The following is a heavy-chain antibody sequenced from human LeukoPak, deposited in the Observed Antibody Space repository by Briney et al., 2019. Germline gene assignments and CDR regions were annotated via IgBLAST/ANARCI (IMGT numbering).Heavy chain of an antibody. CDR3: ARKKPGYYDFWSGYSVDFDY. CDR1: GYTFTSYG. V-gene: IGHV1-8*01. D-gene: IGHD3-3*01. Sequence: ASVKVSCKASGYTFTSYGINWVRQATGQGLEWMGWMNPNSGNTGYAQKFQGRVTMTRNTSISTAYMELSSLRSEDTAVYYCARKKPGYYDFWSGYSVDFDYWGQGTLVTVSS. J-gene: IGHJ4*02. CDR2: MNPNSGNT.